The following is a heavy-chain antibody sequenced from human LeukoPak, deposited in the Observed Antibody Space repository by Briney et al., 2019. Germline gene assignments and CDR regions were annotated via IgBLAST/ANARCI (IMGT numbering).Heavy chain of an antibody. D-gene: IGHD1-26*01. Sequence: WGSLRLSCAASGFTFSSDAMSWVSQAPGKGLEWVSAISGSGGSTYYADSVKGRFTISRDNSKNTLYLQMNSLRAEDTAVYYCAKDWSETSGIDYWGQGTQVTVSS. CDR1: GFTFSSDA. J-gene: IGHJ4*02. V-gene: IGHV3-23*01. CDR2: ISGSGGST. CDR3: AKDWSETSGIDY.